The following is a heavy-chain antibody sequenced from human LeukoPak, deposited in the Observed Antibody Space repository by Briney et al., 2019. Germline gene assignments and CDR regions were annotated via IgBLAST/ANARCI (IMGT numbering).Heavy chain of an antibody. CDR1: GGSFSGYY. Sequence: SETLSLTCAVYGGSFSGYYWSWIRQPPGKGLEWIGEINHSGSTNYNPSLKSRVTISVDTSKNQFSLKLSSVTAADTAVYYCARGYQLLYGGSWFDPWGQGTLVTVSS. J-gene: IGHJ5*02. V-gene: IGHV4-34*01. CDR2: INHSGST. D-gene: IGHD2-2*02. CDR3: ARGYQLLYGGSWFDP.